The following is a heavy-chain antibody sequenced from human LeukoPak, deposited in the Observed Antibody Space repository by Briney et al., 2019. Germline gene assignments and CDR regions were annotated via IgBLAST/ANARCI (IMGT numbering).Heavy chain of an antibody. J-gene: IGHJ4*02. V-gene: IGHV4-39*01. CDR1: GGTISSSSYY. CDR2: TYYSGTT. CDR3: ARHVRFLEWLSSYYFDY. D-gene: IGHD3-3*01. Sequence: SETLSLTCTVSGGTISSSSYYWGWIRQPPGKGLEWIGSTYYSGTTYYNPSLKSRVTISVDTSKSQFSLRLTSVIAADTAVYYCARHVRFLEWLSSYYFDYRGQGTLVTVSS.